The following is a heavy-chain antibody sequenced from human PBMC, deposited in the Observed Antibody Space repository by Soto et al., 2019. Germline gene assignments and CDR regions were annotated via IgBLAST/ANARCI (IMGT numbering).Heavy chain of an antibody. CDR1: GFAFSTSA. CDR3: AKRESGSAFDI. Sequence: GGSLRLSCAASGFAFSTSAMIRVRQAPGKGLEWVSAISRGGGSTYYADSVKGRVTISRDNSKNTLYLQMNSLRAEDTAVYYCAKRESGSAFDIWGQGTMVTVSS. D-gene: IGHD3-22*01. V-gene: IGHV3-23*01. CDR2: ISRGGGST. J-gene: IGHJ3*02.